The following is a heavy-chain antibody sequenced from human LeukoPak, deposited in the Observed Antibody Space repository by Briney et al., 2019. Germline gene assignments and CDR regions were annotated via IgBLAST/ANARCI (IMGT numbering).Heavy chain of an antibody. V-gene: IGHV3-23*01. CDR1: GFTFSSYW. J-gene: IGHJ4*02. CDR2: INSAGST. D-gene: IGHD4-17*01. CDR3: AKDQNTVATAPFDY. Sequence: PGGSLRLPCAASGFTFSSYWMSWVRQAPGKGLEWVSAINSAGSTYYGDSVRGRFTISRDNSKNVLHLQMNSLRAEDTALYYCAKDQNTVATAPFDYWGLGTLVTVSS.